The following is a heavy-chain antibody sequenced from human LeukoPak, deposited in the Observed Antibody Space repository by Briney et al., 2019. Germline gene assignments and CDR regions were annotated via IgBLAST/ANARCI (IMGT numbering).Heavy chain of an antibody. D-gene: IGHD2-2*01. J-gene: IGHJ6*03. CDR1: GFTFGDYA. Sequence: PGGSLRLSCTASGFTFGDYAMSWVRQAPGKGLEWGGFIRSKAYGGTTEYAASVKGRFTISRDDSKSIAYLQMNSLKTEDTAVYYCTRDRCSTSCYLGGPYYYYMDVWGKGTTVTVSS. V-gene: IGHV3-49*04. CDR2: IRSKAYGGTT. CDR3: TRDRCSTSCYLGGPYYYYMDV.